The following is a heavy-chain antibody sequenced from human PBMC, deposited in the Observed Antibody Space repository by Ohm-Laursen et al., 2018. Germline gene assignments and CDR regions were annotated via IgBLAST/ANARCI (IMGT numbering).Heavy chain of an antibody. CDR1: GFTFDDYV. CDR3: AKDTYTGGGYKAYWYFDL. J-gene: IGHJ2*01. D-gene: IGHD5-24*01. CDR2: ISWNSRTV. Sequence: SLRLSCAASGFTFDDYVMYWVRQPPGKGLEWVSGISWNSRTVAYAESVKGRFTISRDNADNTLYLQMNSLRAGDTALYYCAKDTYTGGGYKAYWYFDLWGRGTLVTVSS. V-gene: IGHV3-9*01.